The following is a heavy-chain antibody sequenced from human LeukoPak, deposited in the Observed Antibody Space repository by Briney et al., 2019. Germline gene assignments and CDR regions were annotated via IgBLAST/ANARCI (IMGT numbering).Heavy chain of an antibody. J-gene: IGHJ4*02. CDR1: GYTLTELS. CDR2: FDPEDGEI. V-gene: IGHV1-24*01. CDR3: TSGPMVRGPDLLDY. D-gene: IGHD3-10*01. Sequence: ASVKVSCKVSGYTLTELSMHWVRQAPGKGLEWMGRFDPEDGEIIYAQKFQGRVTMTEDTSTETSYMELSSLRSEDTAVYYCTSGPMVRGPDLLDYWGQGTLVTVSS.